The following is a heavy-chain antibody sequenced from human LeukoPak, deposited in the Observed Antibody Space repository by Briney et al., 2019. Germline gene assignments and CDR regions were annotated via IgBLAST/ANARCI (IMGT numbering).Heavy chain of an antibody. Sequence: GGSLRLSCAASGFTFSSYAMIWVRQAPGKGLEWVSAISGGGDSTHYADSVKGRFTISRDKSKSTLFLQMNCLRAEDTAFYYCAKIRVGATAYDYWGQGTLVTVSS. D-gene: IGHD1-26*01. V-gene: IGHV3-23*01. J-gene: IGHJ4*02. CDR3: AKIRVGATAYDY. CDR2: ISGGGDST. CDR1: GFTFSSYA.